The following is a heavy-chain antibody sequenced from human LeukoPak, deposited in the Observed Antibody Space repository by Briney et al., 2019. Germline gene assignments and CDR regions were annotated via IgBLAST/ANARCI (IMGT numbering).Heavy chain of an antibody. Sequence: GESLKISFKGSGYSFTSYWIGWVRPMPGKGLEWMGIIYPGDSDTRYSPSFQGQVTISADKSISTAYLQWSSLKASDTAMYYCARPAGNYKKGGHNWFDPWGQGTLVTVSS. CDR1: GYSFTSYW. V-gene: IGHV5-51*01. D-gene: IGHD4-11*01. CDR2: IYPGDSDT. J-gene: IGHJ5*02. CDR3: ARPAGNYKKGGHNWFDP.